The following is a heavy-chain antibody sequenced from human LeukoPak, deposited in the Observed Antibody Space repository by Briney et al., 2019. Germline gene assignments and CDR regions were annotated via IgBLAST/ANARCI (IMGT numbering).Heavy chain of an antibody. CDR1: GVSFNNYY. CDR2: INHSGYT. D-gene: IGHD4-17*01. CDR3: TRMTTGHDY. J-gene: IGHJ4*02. V-gene: IGHV4-34*01. Sequence: SETLSLTCAVSGVSFNNYYWSWVRQTPGKGLEWIGEINHSGYTNDSTSLKSRVTLSIETSRKQFSLNLRSVTVADTGIYYCTRMTTGHDYWGQGTLVTVSS.